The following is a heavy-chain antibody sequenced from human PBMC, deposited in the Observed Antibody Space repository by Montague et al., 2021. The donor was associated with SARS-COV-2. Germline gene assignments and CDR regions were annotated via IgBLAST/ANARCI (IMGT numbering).Heavy chain of an antibody. Sequence: SETLSLTCAVRGGSFTNYYWNWIRQPPGKGLETLGEINHSGSTNYNPSLKSRVTISVDMSKNQVSLKLTSVTAADTAVYYCARARGRTGWFDSWGQGTQVTVSS. CDR1: GGSFTNYY. D-gene: IGHD3-10*01. J-gene: IGHJ5*01. CDR3: ARARGRTGWFDS. V-gene: IGHV4-34*01. CDR2: INHSGST.